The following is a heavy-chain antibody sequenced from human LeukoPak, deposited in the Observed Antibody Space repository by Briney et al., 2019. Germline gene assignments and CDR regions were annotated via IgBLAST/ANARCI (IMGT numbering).Heavy chain of an antibody. Sequence: GGALRLPCAASGFTFSNYVINWVRQAPGKGLEGVSSLSSGSTYIYYADLVKGRFTISRDNANSSLYLQMSSLRDEDTAVYYCARGSSSGLKSYYFDYWGQGTLVTVSS. D-gene: IGHD6-13*01. V-gene: IGHV3-21*01. CDR3: ARGSSSGLKSYYFDY. CDR1: GFTFSNYV. J-gene: IGHJ4*02. CDR2: LSSGSTYI.